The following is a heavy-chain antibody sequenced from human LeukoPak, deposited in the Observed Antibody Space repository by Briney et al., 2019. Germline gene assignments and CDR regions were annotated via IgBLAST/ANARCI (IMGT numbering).Heavy chain of an antibody. D-gene: IGHD6-25*01. V-gene: IGHV3-74*01. Sequence: GGSLRLSCAASEFTFSAYWMHWVRQAPGKGLEWVSRIRGDGSMTNYADSVKGRFTISRDNAKNTLYLQMNSLRLEDTAVYYCARENLAAAADYWGQGTVVTVSS. CDR2: IRGDGSMT. CDR3: ARENLAAAADY. CDR1: EFTFSAYW. J-gene: IGHJ4*02.